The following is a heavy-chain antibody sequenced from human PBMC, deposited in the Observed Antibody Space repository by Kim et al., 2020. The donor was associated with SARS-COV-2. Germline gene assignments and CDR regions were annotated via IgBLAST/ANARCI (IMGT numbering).Heavy chain of an antibody. CDR1: GYTFTSYY. J-gene: IGHJ4*02. Sequence: ASVKVSCKASGYTFTSYYMHWVRQAPGQGLEWMGIINPSGGSTSYAQKFQGRVTMTRDTSTSTVYMELSSLRSEDTAVYYCAREALYCSGGSCYFDYWGQGTLVTVSS. D-gene: IGHD2-15*01. CDR3: AREALYCSGGSCYFDY. CDR2: INPSGGST. V-gene: IGHV1-46*01.